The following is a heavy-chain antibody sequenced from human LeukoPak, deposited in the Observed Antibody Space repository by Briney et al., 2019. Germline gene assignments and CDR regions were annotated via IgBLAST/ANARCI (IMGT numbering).Heavy chain of an antibody. CDR3: AKGSARRWFWYFDY. D-gene: IGHD4-23*01. V-gene: IGHV3-23*01. J-gene: IGHJ4*02. CDR2: ISGSGGST. CDR1: GFTFSSYG. Sequence: GGSLRLSCAASGFTFSSYGMSWVRQAPGKGLEWVSAISGSGGSTDYADSVKGRFTISRDNSKNTLYLQMNSLRAEDTAVYYCAKGSARRWFWYFDYWGQGTLVTVSS.